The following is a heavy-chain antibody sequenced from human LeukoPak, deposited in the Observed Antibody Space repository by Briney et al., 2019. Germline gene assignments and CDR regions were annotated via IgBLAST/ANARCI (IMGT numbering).Heavy chain of an antibody. CDR3: ARVSDRDTPFDY. V-gene: IGHV4-59*01. CDR1: GGSISSYY. Sequence: SETLSLTCTVSGGSISSYYWSWIRQPPGKGLEWIGYIYYSGSTNYNPSLKSRVTISVGTSKNQFSLKLSSVTAADTAVYYCARVSDRDTPFDYWGQGTLVTVSS. J-gene: IGHJ4*02. CDR2: IYYSGST. D-gene: IGHD2-15*01.